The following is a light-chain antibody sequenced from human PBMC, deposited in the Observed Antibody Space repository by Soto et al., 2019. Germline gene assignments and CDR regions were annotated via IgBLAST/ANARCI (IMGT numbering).Light chain of an antibody. Sequence: EIVMTQSPATLSVSPGERATLTCRASQSVSTTLAWYQQKPCQTPRLLVYGASTRATGIPAGFSGSGSGTDFTLTISGLQSEDVAVYYFQQYDQWPLTFGGGTKGDTK. J-gene: IGKJ4*01. V-gene: IGKV3D-15*01. CDR2: GAS. CDR3: QQYDQWPLT. CDR1: QSVSTT.